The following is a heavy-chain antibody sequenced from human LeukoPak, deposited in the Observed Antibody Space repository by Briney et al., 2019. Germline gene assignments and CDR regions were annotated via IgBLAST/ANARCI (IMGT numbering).Heavy chain of an antibody. Sequence: SETLSLTCTVSNGSISSYYWSWIRQPAGKGLEWIGRIHLSGNTNYNPSLENRVSMSVDTSKKQVSLKLSSVTAADTAMYYCARDPSIRMVRGVTQANSFDPWGQGTLVSVSS. CDR1: NGSISSYY. V-gene: IGHV4-4*07. J-gene: IGHJ5*02. CDR3: ARDPSIRMVRGVTQANSFDP. CDR2: IHLSGNT. D-gene: IGHD3-10*01.